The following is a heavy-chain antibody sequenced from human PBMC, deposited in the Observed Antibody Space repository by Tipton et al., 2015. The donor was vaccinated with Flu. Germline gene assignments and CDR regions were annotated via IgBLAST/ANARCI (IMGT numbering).Heavy chain of an antibody. Sequence: VQLVQSGAEVKKPGESLTISCKTSGYFFTSYWIAWVRQVPGKGLEWMGMIHPDASDTRYSPSFQGHVSMSADKSIRTAYLHVSSLKASDTAMYYCARRIVATIWAFDVWGQGTMVSVSS. D-gene: IGHD5-12*01. V-gene: IGHV5-51*03. CDR1: GYFFTSYW. CDR2: IHPDASDT. CDR3: ARRIVATIWAFDV. J-gene: IGHJ3*01.